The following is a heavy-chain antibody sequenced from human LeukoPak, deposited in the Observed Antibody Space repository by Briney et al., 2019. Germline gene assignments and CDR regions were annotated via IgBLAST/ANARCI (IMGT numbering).Heavy chain of an antibody. D-gene: IGHD6-13*01. CDR3: VKANSNWYFDA. V-gene: IGHV3-9*03. CDR2: ISLDSGSI. Sequence: GRSLTLFCAGSGFTFGDYGMHWVRQAPGKGLEWVSGISLDSGSIDYADSVKGPVTISRDNSNKSLYLQMNSLRAEDMALYYCVKANSNWYFDAWGQGTLVTLSS. J-gene: IGHJ4*02. CDR1: GFTFGDYG.